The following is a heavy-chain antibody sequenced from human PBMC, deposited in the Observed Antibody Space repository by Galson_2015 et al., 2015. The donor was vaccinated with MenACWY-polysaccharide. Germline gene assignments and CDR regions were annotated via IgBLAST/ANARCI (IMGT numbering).Heavy chain of an antibody. CDR2: IYHGGST. CDR3: ARVEKYNGSFYILH. D-gene: IGHD1-26*01. Sequence: LSLTCAVSGYSISSGYYWGWIRQPPGKGLEWIGSIYHGGSTYYNPSLKSRVTISVDTSKNQFSLKLSSVTAADTAVYYCARVEKYNGSFYILHWGQGTLVTVSS. J-gene: IGHJ4*02. CDR1: GYSISSGYY. V-gene: IGHV4-38-2*01.